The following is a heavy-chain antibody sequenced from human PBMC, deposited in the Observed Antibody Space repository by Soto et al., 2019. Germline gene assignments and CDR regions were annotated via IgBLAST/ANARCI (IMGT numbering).Heavy chain of an antibody. V-gene: IGHV1-18*01. D-gene: IGHD3-9*01. CDR1: GYTFIRYG. CDR3: ARVLRYFDWLLSSTWFDP. Sequence: ASVKVSCKASGYTFIRYGITWVRQAPGQGLEWMGWISAYNGNTNYAQKLQGRVTMTTDTSTSTAYMELRSLRSDDTAVYYCARVLRYFDWLLSSTWFDPWGQGTLVTVSS. J-gene: IGHJ5*02. CDR2: ISAYNGNT.